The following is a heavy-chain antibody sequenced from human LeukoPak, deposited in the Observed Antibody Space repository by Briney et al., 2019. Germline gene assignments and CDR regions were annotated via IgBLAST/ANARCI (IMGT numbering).Heavy chain of an antibody. J-gene: IGHJ5*02. Sequence: GGSLRLSCAASGFTFSSYWMSWVRQAPGKGLEWVANIKQDGSEKYYVDSVKGRFTISRDNAKSSLYLQMNSLRAEDTAVYYCARDRYSSGWLWFDPWGQGTLVTVSS. CDR2: IKQDGSEK. CDR3: ARDRYSSGWLWFDP. D-gene: IGHD6-19*01. V-gene: IGHV3-7*01. CDR1: GFTFSSYW.